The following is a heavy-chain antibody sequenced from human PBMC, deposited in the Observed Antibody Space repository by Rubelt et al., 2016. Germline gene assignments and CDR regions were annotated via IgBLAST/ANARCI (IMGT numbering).Heavy chain of an antibody. CDR2: IYYSGST. Sequence: QLQLQESGPGLVKPSETLSLTCTVSGGSISSSSYYWGWIRQPPGKGLEWIGSIYYSGSTYYNPSLKSRVTIVVDTSKNQFSLKLSSVTAADTAVDYCARLDRYNWNYGIWGQGTLVTVSS. V-gene: IGHV4-39*01. D-gene: IGHD1-7*01. CDR3: ARLDRYNWNYGI. J-gene: IGHJ4*02. CDR1: GGSISSSSYY.